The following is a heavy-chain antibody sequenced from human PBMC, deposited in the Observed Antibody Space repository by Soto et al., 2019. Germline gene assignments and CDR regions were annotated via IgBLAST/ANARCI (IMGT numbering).Heavy chain of an antibody. D-gene: IGHD4-4*01. CDR1: GFTFSSYA. J-gene: IGHJ4*02. CDR2: ISGSGGST. Sequence: ASVKVSCAASGFTFSSYAMSWVRQAPGKGLEWVSAISGSGGSTYYADSVKGRFTISRDNSKNTLYLQMNSLRAEDTAVYYCAKVYDRRGGGNYSNYEGYWGQGTLVTVSS. CDR3: AKVYDRRGGGNYSNYEGY. V-gene: IGHV3-23*01.